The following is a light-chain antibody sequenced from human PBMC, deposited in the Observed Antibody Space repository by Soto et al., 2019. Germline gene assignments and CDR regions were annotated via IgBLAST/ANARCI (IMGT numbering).Light chain of an antibody. V-gene: IGLV2-14*03. CDR2: DVN. Sequence: QSALTQPASVSGSPGQSITISCTGTSSDIGAYNYVSWYQQHLGKAPKLMIYDVNIRPSGVSNRFSGSKSGNTASLTISGLQAEDEADYYCTSWTTSTTMIFGGGTQLTVL. CDR3: TSWTTSTTMI. J-gene: IGLJ2*01. CDR1: SSDIGAYNY.